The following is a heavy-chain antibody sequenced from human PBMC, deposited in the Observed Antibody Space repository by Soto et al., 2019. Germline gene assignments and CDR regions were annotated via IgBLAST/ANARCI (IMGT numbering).Heavy chain of an antibody. V-gene: IGHV1-18*01. Sequence: GASVKVSCKASGYTFTSYVISWVRQAPGQGLEWMGWISAYNGNTNYAQKLQGRVTITTDTSTSTAYMELRSPRSDDTAVYYCAGGGRVVKFGWFDPWGQGTLVTVSS. D-gene: IGHD3-3*01. CDR2: ISAYNGNT. CDR1: GYTFTSYV. CDR3: AGGGRVVKFGWFDP. J-gene: IGHJ5*02.